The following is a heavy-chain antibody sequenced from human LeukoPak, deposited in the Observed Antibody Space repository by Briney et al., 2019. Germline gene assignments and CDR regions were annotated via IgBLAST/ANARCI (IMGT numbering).Heavy chain of an antibody. CDR1: GYTFTSYY. CDR3: ARGYSYGQGGYYYSMDV. CDR2: TVPIFGTA. V-gene: IGHV1-69*13. J-gene: IGHJ6*03. D-gene: IGHD5-18*01. Sequence: GASVNVSCNASGYTFTSYYMHWGRLAPGQGPEWMGGTVPIFGTANYAQKFQGRVTITADESTSTAYMELSSLRSDDTAVYYCARGYSYGQGGYYYSMDVWGKGTTVTISS.